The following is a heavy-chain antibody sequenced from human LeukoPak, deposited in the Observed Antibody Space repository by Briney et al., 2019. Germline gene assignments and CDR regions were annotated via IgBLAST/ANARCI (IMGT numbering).Heavy chain of an antibody. V-gene: IGHV4-34*01. CDR1: GGSFSGYY. CDR3: AREGCSSTSCYGLGFYGMDV. Sequence: SETLSLTCAVYGGSFSGYYWSWIRQPPGKGLEWIGEINHSGSTNYNPSLKSRVTISVDTSKNQFSLKLSSVTAADTAVYYCAREGCSSTSCYGLGFYGMDVWGQGTTVTVSS. J-gene: IGHJ6*02. CDR2: INHSGST. D-gene: IGHD2-2*01.